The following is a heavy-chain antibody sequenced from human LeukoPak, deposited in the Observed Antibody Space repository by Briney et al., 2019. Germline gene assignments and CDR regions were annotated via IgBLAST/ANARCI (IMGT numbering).Heavy chain of an antibody. CDR2: IYSGGST. V-gene: IGHV3-66*01. D-gene: IGHD3-16*01. CDR3: ARSPPRNSYYDYVYFDY. CDR1: GFTVSSNY. J-gene: IGHJ4*02. Sequence: PGGSLRLSCAASGFTVSSNYMSWVRQAPGKGLEWVSVIYSGGSTYYADSVKGRFTISRDNSKNTLYLQMNSLRAEDTAVYYCARSPPRNSYYDYVYFDYWGQRTLVTVSS.